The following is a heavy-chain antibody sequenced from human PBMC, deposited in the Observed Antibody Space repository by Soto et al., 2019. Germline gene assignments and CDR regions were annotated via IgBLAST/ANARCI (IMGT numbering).Heavy chain of an antibody. CDR1: GFAFSNYA. Sequence: GGSLRLSCAASGFAFSNYAMGWVRQAPGKGLEWVSSISTSIDATYYADSVKGRFIISRDDSKNTLYLQMNSLRAEDSAVYYCAKDRTVAARNFGSWGQGTLVTVSS. CDR3: AKDRTVAARNFGS. V-gene: IGHV3-23*01. J-gene: IGHJ4*02. CDR2: ISTSIDAT. D-gene: IGHD6-6*01.